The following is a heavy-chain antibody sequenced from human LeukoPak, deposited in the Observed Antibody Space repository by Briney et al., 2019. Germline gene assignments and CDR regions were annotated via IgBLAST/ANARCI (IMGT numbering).Heavy chain of an antibody. CDR3: ARDYRVNLVGYWYFDL. D-gene: IGHD3-16*02. V-gene: IGHV4-4*07. J-gene: IGHJ2*01. CDR1: GDSISDYY. Sequence: PSETLSLTCTVSGDSISDYYWTWIRQPAGKGPEWMGRIYSDGATDYNPFLRGRVTMSVDISKNQFSLNLRSVTAADTAVYYCARDYRVNLVGYWYFDLWGRGTAVILSS. CDR2: IYSDGAT.